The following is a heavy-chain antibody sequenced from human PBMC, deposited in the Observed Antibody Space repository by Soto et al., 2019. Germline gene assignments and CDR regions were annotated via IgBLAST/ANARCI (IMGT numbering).Heavy chain of an antibody. J-gene: IGHJ3*02. CDR1: GFTFNNFN. Sequence: GGSLRLSCAASGFTFNNFNINWVRQAPGKGLEWVSYIGSRSGTIYYADSVKGRFTISRDNAKNSLFLQMNSLRAEDTAMYYCARDIAVAGHDAFDIWGQGTMVTVSS. D-gene: IGHD6-19*01. V-gene: IGHV3-48*01. CDR2: IGSRSGTI. CDR3: ARDIAVAGHDAFDI.